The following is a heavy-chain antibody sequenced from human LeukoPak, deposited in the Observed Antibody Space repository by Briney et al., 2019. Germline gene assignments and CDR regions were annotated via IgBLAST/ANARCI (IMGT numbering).Heavy chain of an antibody. Sequence: GGSLRLSCAASGFTFSSYSMNWVRQAPGKGLEWVSSISSSSSYMYYADSVKGRFTISRDNAKNSLYLQMNSLRAEDTAVYYCARDSSGWRGYFDYCGQGTLVTVSS. J-gene: IGHJ4*02. CDR2: ISSSSSYM. V-gene: IGHV3-21*01. CDR3: ARDSSGWRGYFDY. CDR1: GFTFSSYS. D-gene: IGHD6-19*01.